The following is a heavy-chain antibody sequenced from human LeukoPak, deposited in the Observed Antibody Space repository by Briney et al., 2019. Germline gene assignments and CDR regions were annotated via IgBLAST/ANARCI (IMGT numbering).Heavy chain of an antibody. J-gene: IGHJ4*02. CDR1: GGSFSGYY. Sequence: SETLSLTCAVYGGSFSGYYWSWIRQPPGKGLEWIGEINHSGSTNYNPSLKSRVTISVDTSKNQFSLKLSSVTAADTAVYYCANSRHGYSVDYWGQGTLVTVSS. CDR3: ANSRHGYSVDY. CDR2: INHSGST. V-gene: IGHV4-34*01. D-gene: IGHD5-24*01.